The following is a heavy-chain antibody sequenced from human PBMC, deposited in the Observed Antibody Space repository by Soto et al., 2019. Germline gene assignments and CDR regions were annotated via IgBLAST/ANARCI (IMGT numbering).Heavy chain of an antibody. J-gene: IGHJ4*02. Sequence: QGLERLGWICAYNGNTNYAQKLQGRVTMTTDTSTSTAYMELRSLRSDDTAVYFCSIVLYYDYVWGSYRYTEFDYWGQGTLVTVSS. CDR2: ICAYNGNT. D-gene: IGHD3-16*02. V-gene: IGHV1-18*01. CDR3: SIVLYYDYVWGSYRYTEFDY.